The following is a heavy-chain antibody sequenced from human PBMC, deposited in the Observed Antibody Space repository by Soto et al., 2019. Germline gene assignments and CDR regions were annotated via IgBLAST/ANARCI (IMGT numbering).Heavy chain of an antibody. Sequence: EVQLVESGGGLVQPGGSLRLSCAASGFTFSSYWMHWVRQAPGKGLVWVSRINSDGSSTSYADSVKGRFTISRDNAKNTLYLQMNSLRAEDTAVYYCARSDKDYDDSSGSTIEYYYYGMDVW. J-gene: IGHJ6*01. CDR1: GFTFSSYW. CDR3: ARSDKDYDDSSGSTIEYYYYGMDV. V-gene: IGHV3-74*01. D-gene: IGHD3-22*01. CDR2: INSDGSST.